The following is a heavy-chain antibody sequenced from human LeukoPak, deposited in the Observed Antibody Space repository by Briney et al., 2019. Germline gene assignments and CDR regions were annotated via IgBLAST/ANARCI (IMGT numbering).Heavy chain of an antibody. CDR2: INQSGST. V-gene: IGHV4-34*01. J-gene: IGHJ4*02. Sequence: SETLSLTCAVYGGSFSDYYWNWIRQPPGKGLEWIGEINQSGSTNYNPSLKSRVTLSVDTSNNQFSLKLSSVTAADTAVYYCARHDYFDYWGQGTLVTVSS. CDR1: GGSFSDYY. CDR3: ARHDYFDY.